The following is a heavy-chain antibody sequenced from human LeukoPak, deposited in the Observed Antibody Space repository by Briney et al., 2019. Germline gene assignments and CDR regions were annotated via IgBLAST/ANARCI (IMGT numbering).Heavy chain of an antibody. CDR3: ARLGGWAYRDYLQEAFDY. CDR2: ISPYNANT. Sequence: GSVGASGTASGCIVTNLGIGCGRRPLAQGLEWMAWISPYNANTNYVQKVQGRVTMTTDASTSTVYMELGSLRPDDPAVYYCARLGGWAYRDYLQEAFDYWGQGTLVTVSS. CDR1: GCIVTNLG. V-gene: IGHV1-18*01. D-gene: IGHD4-17*01. J-gene: IGHJ4*02.